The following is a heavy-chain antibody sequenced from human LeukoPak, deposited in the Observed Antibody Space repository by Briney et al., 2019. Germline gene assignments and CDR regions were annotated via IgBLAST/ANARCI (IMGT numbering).Heavy chain of an antibody. CDR2: ISGSGGSK. CDR1: GFTFSSYA. CDR3: AKDFSSSWYYFGY. J-gene: IGHJ4*02. D-gene: IGHD6-13*01. Sequence: GGSLRLSCAASGFTFSSYAMSWVRQAPGKGLEWVSAISGSGGSKSYADSVQGRFTISRDNSKNTLYLQMNSLRAEDTAVYYCAKDFSSSWYYFGYWGQGTLVTVSS. V-gene: IGHV3-23*01.